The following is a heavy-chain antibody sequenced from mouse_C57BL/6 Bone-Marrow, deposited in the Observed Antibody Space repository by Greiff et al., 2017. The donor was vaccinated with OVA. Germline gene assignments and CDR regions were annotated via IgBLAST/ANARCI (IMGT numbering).Heavy chain of an antibody. Sequence: EVQGVESGPELVKPGASVKISCKASGYSFTGYYMNWVKQSPEKSLEWIGEINPSTGGTTYNQKFKAKATLTVDKSSSTAYMQLKSLTSEDSAVYYCARELKAMDYWGQGTSVTVSS. CDR1: GYSFTGYY. J-gene: IGHJ4*01. CDR2: INPSTGGT. V-gene: IGHV1-42*01. D-gene: IGHD1-3*01. CDR3: ARELKAMDY.